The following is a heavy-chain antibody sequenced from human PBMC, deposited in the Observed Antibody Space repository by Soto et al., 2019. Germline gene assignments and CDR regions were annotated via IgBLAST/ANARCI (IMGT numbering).Heavy chain of an antibody. CDR1: GGSIISVGYC. J-gene: IGHJ4*02. CDR2: IYYSGST. Sequence: SQTPSLTCTVSGGSIISVGYCWSCIRQHPRKGLEWIGYIYYSGSTYYNPSHKSRVTIVVDPSKNQCSLGLSSVTAADTAVYYCARVVGELLYHLPAFDYWGQGTLVTVSS. V-gene: IGHV4-31*03. CDR3: ARVVGELLYHLPAFDY. D-gene: IGHD3-10*01.